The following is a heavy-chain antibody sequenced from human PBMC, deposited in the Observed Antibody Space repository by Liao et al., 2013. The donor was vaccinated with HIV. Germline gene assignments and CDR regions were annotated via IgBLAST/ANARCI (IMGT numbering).Heavy chain of an antibody. CDR2: IYTGGST. J-gene: IGHJ6*03. V-gene: IGHV4-61*02. D-gene: IGHD5-18*01. CDR1: GDSINSGSYY. CDR3: ARENGYNYGSYYYYYYMDV. Sequence: QVQLQESGPGLVKPSQTLSLTCNVSGDSINSGSYYWSWIRQPAGKGLEWIGRIYTGGSTNYNPSLKSRVTISLDTSKNQFSLKLSSVTAADTAVYYCARENGYNYGSYYYYYYMDVWGEREPRSPS.